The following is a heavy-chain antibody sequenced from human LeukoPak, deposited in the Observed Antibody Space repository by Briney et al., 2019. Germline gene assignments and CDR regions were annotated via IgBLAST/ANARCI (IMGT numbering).Heavy chain of an antibody. CDR1: GFTFTNYS. CDR2: ISSSGSTT. V-gene: IGHV3-48*04. J-gene: IGHJ4*02. Sequence: PGGSLRLSCAASGFTFTNYSMNWVRQAPGKGLEWLSYISSSGSTTYYADSVKGRFTISRDNAKNSLYLQMNSLRAEDTAVYYCARVKSGYIKPGFDYWGQGTLVTVSS. D-gene: IGHD5-12*01. CDR3: ARVKSGYIKPGFDY.